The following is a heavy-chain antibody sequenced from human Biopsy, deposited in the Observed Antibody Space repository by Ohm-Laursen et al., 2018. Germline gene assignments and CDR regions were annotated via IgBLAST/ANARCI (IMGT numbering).Heavy chain of an antibody. D-gene: IGHD4-23*01. CDR2: ISYTGYT. J-gene: IGHJ4*02. CDR3: ARGSNDSGGLYFPR. V-gene: IGHV4-59*11. CDR1: GGSFTGHY. Sequence: SDTLSLTWIVSGGSFTGHYWSWIRQPPGKGLEWIGHISYTGYTSYNASLKSRVTISVDTSRNHFSLRLSSLTAADTAVYYCARGSNDSGGLYFPRWGQGTLLTVSS.